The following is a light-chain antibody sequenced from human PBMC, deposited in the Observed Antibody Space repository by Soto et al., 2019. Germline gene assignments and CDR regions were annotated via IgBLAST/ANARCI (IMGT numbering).Light chain of an antibody. CDR3: QQYNIWLWT. CDR2: GAS. V-gene: IGKV3-15*01. J-gene: IGKJ1*01. CDR1: QSVNAN. Sequence: EVVMTQSPATLSVSPGERATLSCRASQSVNANLAWYQQKPGQAPRLLIHGASNRATGIPARLSGSGVGTEVILTISILQSEDFAVYYCQQYNIWLWTFGQRTKV.